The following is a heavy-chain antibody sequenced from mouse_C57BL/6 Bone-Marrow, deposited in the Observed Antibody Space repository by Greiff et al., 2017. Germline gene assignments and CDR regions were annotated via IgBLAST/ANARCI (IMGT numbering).Heavy chain of an antibody. J-gene: IGHJ4*01. V-gene: IGHV5-4*01. D-gene: IGHD2-4*01. Sequence: EVQRVESGGGLVKPGGSLKLSCAASGFTFSSYAMSWVRQTPEKRLEWVATISDGGSYTYYPDNVKGRFTISRDNAKNILYMQMSHLKSEDTAMYYCAGGDDYDDCPYYAMDYWGQGTSVTVSS. CDR2: ISDGGSYT. CDR3: AGGDDYDDCPYYAMDY. CDR1: GFTFSSYA.